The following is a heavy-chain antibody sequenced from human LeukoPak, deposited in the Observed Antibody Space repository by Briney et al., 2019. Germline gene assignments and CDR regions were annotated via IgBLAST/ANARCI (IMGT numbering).Heavy chain of an antibody. J-gene: IGHJ4*02. CDR1: GFTFGNHW. V-gene: IGHV3-74*01. Sequence: PGGSLRLSCAASGFTFGNHWMDWVRQVPGKGLVWVSAINSDGSSTGYADSVKGRFTISRDNARNTLYLQMNSLRVEDTAVYYCVRDSSGSYWGQGTLVTVSS. D-gene: IGHD6-19*01. CDR3: VRDSSGSY. CDR2: INSDGSST.